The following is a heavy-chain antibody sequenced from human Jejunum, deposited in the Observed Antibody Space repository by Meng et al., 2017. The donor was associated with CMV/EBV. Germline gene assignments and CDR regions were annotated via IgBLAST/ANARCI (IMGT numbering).Heavy chain of an antibody. CDR1: GFTFSGYA. CDR2: ISDSGDNT. D-gene: IGHD4-17*01. J-gene: IGHJ4*02. Sequence: AASGFTFSGYAMSWVRQAPGRGLEWFSTISDSGDNTYYADSVKGRFTVSRDNSKKMLYLHVNSLRAEDTALYYCAKIWPTVTFDYWGQGTLVTVSS. CDR3: AKIWPTVTFDY. V-gene: IGHV3-23*01.